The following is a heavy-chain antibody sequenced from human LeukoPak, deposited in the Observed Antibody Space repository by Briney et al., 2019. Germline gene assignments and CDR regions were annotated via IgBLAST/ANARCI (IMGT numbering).Heavy chain of an antibody. V-gene: IGHV3-74*01. J-gene: IGHJ4*02. CDR1: GFTFNTYA. CDR2: INSDGSST. Sequence: SGGSLRLSCAASGFTFNTYAMTWVRQAPGKGLVWVSRINSDGSSTSYADSVKGRFTISRDNAKNTLYLQMNSLRAEDTAGSLGYFDYWGQGTLVTVSS. CDR3: YFDY.